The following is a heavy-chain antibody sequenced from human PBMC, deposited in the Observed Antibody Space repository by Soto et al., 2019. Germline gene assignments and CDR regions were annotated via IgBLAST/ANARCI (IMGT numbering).Heavy chain of an antibody. CDR1: GFTFSSYA. J-gene: IGHJ4*02. D-gene: IGHD3-9*01. Sequence: EVQLLESRGGLVQPGGSLRLSCAASGFTFSSYAMSWVRQAPGKGLEWVSAISGSGGSTYYADSVKGRFTISRDNSKKTLYLQMNSLRAEDTAVYYCAKDRYYDILTGYSYYFDYWGQGTLVTVSS. V-gene: IGHV3-23*01. CDR3: AKDRYYDILTGYSYYFDY. CDR2: ISGSGGST.